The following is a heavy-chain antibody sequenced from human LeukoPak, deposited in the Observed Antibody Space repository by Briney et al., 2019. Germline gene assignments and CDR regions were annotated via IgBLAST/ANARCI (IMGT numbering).Heavy chain of an antibody. D-gene: IGHD2-2*01. CDR1: GGSISSYY. CDR3: ARDSSSTSWSDAFDI. Sequence: SETLSLTCIVSGGSISSYYWSWIRQPAGKGLEWIGRIYTSGSTNYNPSLKSRVTMSVDTSKNQFSLKLSSVTAADTAVYYCARDSSSTSWSDAFDIWGQGTMVTVSS. V-gene: IGHV4-4*07. J-gene: IGHJ3*02. CDR2: IYTSGST.